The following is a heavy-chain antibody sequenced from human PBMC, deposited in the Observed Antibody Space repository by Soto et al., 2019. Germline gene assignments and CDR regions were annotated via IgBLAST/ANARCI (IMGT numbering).Heavy chain of an antibody. J-gene: IGHJ5*02. CDR1: GFTFSSYS. Sequence: EVQLVESGGGLVQPGGSLRLSCAASGFTFSSYSMNGVRQAPGKGLEWVSYISSSSSTIYYADSVKGRFTISRDNAKNSLHLQMNSLRAEDTAVYYCAREGQPLNWFDPWGQGTLVTVS. CDR2: ISSSSSTI. V-gene: IGHV3-48*01. CDR3: AREGQPLNWFDP.